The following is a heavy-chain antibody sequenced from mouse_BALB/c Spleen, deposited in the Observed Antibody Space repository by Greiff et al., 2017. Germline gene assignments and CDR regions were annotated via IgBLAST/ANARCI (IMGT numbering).Heavy chain of an antibody. D-gene: IGHD2-4*01. CDR1: GFTFSSFG. V-gene: IGHV5-17*02. Sequence: EVQLVESGGGLVQPGGSRKLSCAASGFTFSSFGMHWVRQAPEKGLEWVAYISSGSSTIYYADTVKGRFTISRDNPKNTLFLQMTSLRSEDTAMYYCARGAYDYDVGAMDDWGQGTSVTVSS. CDR2: ISSGSSTI. CDR3: ARGAYDYDVGAMDD. J-gene: IGHJ4*01.